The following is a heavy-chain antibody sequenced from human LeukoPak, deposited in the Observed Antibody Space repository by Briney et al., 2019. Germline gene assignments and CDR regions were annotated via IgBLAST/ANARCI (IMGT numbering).Heavy chain of an antibody. CDR1: GFTFIKYS. J-gene: IGHJ2*01. CDR2: ISSSSSYI. CDR3: AKDSYWYFDL. V-gene: IGHV3-21*04. Sequence: PGGSLRLSCAASGFTFIKYSMTWVRRAPGKGLEWVSSISSSSSYIYYADSVKGRFTISRDNAKNTLYLQMNSLRAEDTAVYYCAKDSYWYFDLWGRGTLVTVSS.